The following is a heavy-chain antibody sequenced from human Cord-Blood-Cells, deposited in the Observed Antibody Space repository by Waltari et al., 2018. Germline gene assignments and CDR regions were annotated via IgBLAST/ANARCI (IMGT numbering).Heavy chain of an antibody. CDR1: GGSISSYY. CDR3: AGWFRELFDY. Sequence: QVQLQESGPGLVKPSETLSLTCTVSGGSISSYYWSWIRQPQGKGLECIGYIYYSGSTNYNPSLKGRVTISVDTSKNQFSLKLSSVTAADTAVYYCAGWFRELFDYWGQGTLVTVSS. V-gene: IGHV4-59*08. D-gene: IGHD3-10*01. J-gene: IGHJ4*02. CDR2: IYYSGST.